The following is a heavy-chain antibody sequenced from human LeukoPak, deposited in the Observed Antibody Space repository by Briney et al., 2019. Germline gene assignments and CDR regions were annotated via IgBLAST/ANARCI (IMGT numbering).Heavy chain of an antibody. CDR3: ARETDYYGSGSYYKHYYYYGMDV. D-gene: IGHD3-10*01. V-gene: IGHV1-69*13. CDR2: IIPIFGTA. J-gene: IGHJ6*02. CDR1: GGTFSSYA. Sequence: ASVKVSCKASGGTFSSYAISWVRQAPGQGLEWMGGIIPIFGTANYAQKFQGRVTITADESTSAAYMELSSLRSEDTAVYYCARETDYYGSGSYYKHYYYYGMDVWGQGTTVTASS.